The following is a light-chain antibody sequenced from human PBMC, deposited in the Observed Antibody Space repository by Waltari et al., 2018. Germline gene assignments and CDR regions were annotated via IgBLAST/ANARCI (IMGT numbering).Light chain of an antibody. CDR3: CSYAGQFTWV. CDR2: ALS. CDR1: SIDIRDEKY. J-gene: IGLJ2*01. Sequence: SALTQPPSVSGSPGQSVTISRTGTSIDIRDEKYLSWFQPYPGKAPKVIMFALSERPSGVPDRFSGSKSGNTASLTISGLQSEDESHYFCCSYAGQFTWVFGGGTKLTVL. V-gene: IGLV2-11*01.